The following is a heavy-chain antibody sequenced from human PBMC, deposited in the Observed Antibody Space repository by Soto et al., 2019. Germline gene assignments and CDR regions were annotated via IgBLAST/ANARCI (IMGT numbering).Heavy chain of an antibody. J-gene: IGHJ4*02. CDR3: ARDCSGGSCPFDY. V-gene: IGHV2-26*01. Sequence: QVTLKESGPVLVKPTETLTLTCTVSGFSLSNARMGVSWIRQPPGKALEWLAHIFSNDEKSYSTSLKSRLTISKDTSKSQVVLTMTNMDPVDTATYYCARDCSGGSCPFDYWGQRTLVTVSS. D-gene: IGHD2-15*01. CDR1: GFSLSNARMG. CDR2: IFSNDEK.